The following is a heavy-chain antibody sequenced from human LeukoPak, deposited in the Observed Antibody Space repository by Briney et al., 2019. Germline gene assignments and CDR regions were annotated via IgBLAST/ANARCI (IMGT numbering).Heavy chain of an antibody. Sequence: SETLSLTCAVYGGSFSDYYWTWIRQSPGEGLEWIGEVNHPGGTNYSPSLRGRVAISLDTSKNQFSLRLTSVTAADTSVFYCARGRGHSSGWGHYYYSLDVWGQGTAVTVS. D-gene: IGHD3-10*01. CDR1: GGSFSDYY. J-gene: IGHJ6*02. V-gene: IGHV4-34*01. CDR2: VNHPGGT. CDR3: ARGRGHSSGWGHYYYSLDV.